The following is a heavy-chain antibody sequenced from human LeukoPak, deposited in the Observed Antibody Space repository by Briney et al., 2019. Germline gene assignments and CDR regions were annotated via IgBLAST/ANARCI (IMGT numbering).Heavy chain of an antibody. CDR2: ISGSGGST. D-gene: IGHD3-22*01. V-gene: IGHV3-23*01. Sequence: GGSLRLSCAASGFTFSSYAMSWVRQAPGKGLEWVSGISGSGGSTYYADSVKGRFTISRDNSKNTLYLQMNSLRAEDTAVYYCAIYSSGYYDYWGQGTLVTFSS. CDR3: AIYSSGYYDY. J-gene: IGHJ4*02. CDR1: GFTFSSYA.